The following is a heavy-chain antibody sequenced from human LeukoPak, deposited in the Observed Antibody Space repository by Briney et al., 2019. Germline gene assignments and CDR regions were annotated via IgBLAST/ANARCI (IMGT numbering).Heavy chain of an antibody. D-gene: IGHD6-6*01. CDR2: IYYSGST. CDR1: GGSISSGDYY. J-gene: IGHJ4*02. Sequence: PSETLPLTCTVSGGSISSGDYYWSWIRQPPGKGLEWIGYIYYSGSTYYNPSLKSRVTISVDTSKNQFSLKLSSVTAADTAVYYCARTLYSSSSLFGYWGQGTLVTVSS. V-gene: IGHV4-30-4*01. CDR3: ARTLYSSSSLFGY.